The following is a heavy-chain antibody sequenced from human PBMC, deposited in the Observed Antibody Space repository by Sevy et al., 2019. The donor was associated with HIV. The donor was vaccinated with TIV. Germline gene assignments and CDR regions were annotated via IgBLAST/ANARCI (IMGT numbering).Heavy chain of an antibody. CDR3: ARAGHLADYDFWSGYYEGWFDP. J-gene: IGHJ5*02. D-gene: IGHD3-3*01. V-gene: IGHV4-30-2*01. CDR1: GGSISSGGYS. CDR2: IYHSGST. Sequence: SETLSLTCAVSGGSISSGGYSWSWIRQPPGKGLEWIGYIYHSGSTYYNPSLKSRVTISVDRSKNQFSLKLSSVTAADTAVYYCARAGHLADYDFWSGYYEGWFDPWGQGTLVTVSS.